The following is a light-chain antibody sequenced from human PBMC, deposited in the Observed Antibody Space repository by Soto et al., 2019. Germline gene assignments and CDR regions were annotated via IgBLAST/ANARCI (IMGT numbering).Light chain of an antibody. J-gene: IGKJ4*01. CDR3: QQYDNWPLT. CDR1: RSILYSSNTKNY. Sequence: DIVMTQSPDSLAVSLGERATINCKSSRSILYSSNTKNYLAWYQQKPGQPPKLLIYWASTRESGVPDRFSGSGSGTDFTLTISSLQAEDVAVYYCQQYDNWPLTFGGGTKVEIK. CDR2: WAS. V-gene: IGKV4-1*01.